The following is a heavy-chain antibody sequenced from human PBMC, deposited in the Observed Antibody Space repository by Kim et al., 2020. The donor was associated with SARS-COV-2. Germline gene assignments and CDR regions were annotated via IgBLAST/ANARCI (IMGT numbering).Heavy chain of an antibody. J-gene: IGHJ4*02. D-gene: IGHD3-16*02. CDR1: GYTFTSYG. CDR3: ARVTLDYVWGSYRL. V-gene: IGHV1-18*01. CDR2: ISAYNGNT. Sequence: ASVKVSCKASGYTFTSYGISWVRQAPGQGLEWMGWISAYNGNTNYAQKLQGRVTMTTDTSTSTAYMELRSLRSDDTAVYYCARVTLDYVWGSYRLWGQGTLVTVSS.